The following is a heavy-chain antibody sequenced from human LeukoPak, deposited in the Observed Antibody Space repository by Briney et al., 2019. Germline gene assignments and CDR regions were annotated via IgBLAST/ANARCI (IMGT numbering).Heavy chain of an antibody. J-gene: IGHJ5*02. D-gene: IGHD2-2*01. Sequence: SETLSLTCAVSGGSFSGYYRSWIRQPPGKGLEWIGEINHSGSTNYNASLKSRVTISVDKSKNQFTLKLSSVTAADTAVYYCARGDSRVSSSSCSAWGQGTLVTVSS. V-gene: IGHV4-34*01. CDR2: INHSGST. CDR3: ARGDSRVSSSSCSA. CDR1: GGSFSGYY.